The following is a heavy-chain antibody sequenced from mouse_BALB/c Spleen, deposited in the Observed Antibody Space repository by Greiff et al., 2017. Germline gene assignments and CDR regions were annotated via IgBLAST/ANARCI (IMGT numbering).Heavy chain of an antibody. V-gene: IGHV4-1*02. D-gene: IGHD4-1*01. CDR1: GFDFSRYW. J-gene: IGHJ1*01. CDR3: ARRANWDGYWYFDV. CDR2: INPDSSTI. Sequence: EVKLVESGGGLVQPGGSLKLSCAASGFDFSRYWMSWVRQAPGKGLEWIGEINPDSSTINYTPSLKDKFIISRDNAKNTLYLQMSKVRSEDTALYYCARRANWDGYWYFDVWGAGTTVTVSS.